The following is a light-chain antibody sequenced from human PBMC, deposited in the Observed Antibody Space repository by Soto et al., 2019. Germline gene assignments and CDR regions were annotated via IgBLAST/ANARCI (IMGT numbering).Light chain of an antibody. CDR2: GVS. J-gene: IGKJ5*01. V-gene: IGKV3-15*01. Sequence: EIVMTQSPATLSVSPGERVTLSCRASQSVGSILAWYQHKPGQAPRLLIYGVSTRATGIPARFSGSASGTEFTLTISSLQSEDFAVYSCQQYNDWPITFGPGTRLEIK. CDR1: QSVGSI. CDR3: QQYNDWPIT.